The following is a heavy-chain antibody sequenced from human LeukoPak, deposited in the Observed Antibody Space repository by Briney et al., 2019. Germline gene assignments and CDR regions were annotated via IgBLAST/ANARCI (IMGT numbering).Heavy chain of an antibody. CDR3: ARRIAARPREYWFDP. Sequence: SETLSLTCAVYGGSFSGYYWSWIRQPPGKGLEWIGEINHSGSTNYNPSLKSRVTISVDTSKNQFSLKVSSVTAADTAVYYCARRIAARPREYWFDPWGQGTLVTVSS. CDR2: INHSGST. J-gene: IGHJ5*02. V-gene: IGHV4-34*01. D-gene: IGHD6-6*01. CDR1: GGSFSGYY.